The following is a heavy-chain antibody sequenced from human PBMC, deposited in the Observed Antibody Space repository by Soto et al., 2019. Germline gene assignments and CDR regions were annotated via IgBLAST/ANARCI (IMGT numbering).Heavy chain of an antibody. J-gene: IGHJ3*02. CDR2: IIPIFGTA. V-gene: IGHV1-69*01. CDR1: GGTFSSYA. D-gene: IGHD2-21*02. CDR3: ARRQHIVVVTAILGGAFDI. Sequence: QVQLVQSGAEVKKPGSSVKVSCKASGGTFSSYAISWVRQAPGQGLEWMGGIIPIFGTANYAQKFKGRVTITADESTSTAYMELSSLRSEDTAVYYCARRQHIVVVTAILGGAFDIWGQGPMVTVSS.